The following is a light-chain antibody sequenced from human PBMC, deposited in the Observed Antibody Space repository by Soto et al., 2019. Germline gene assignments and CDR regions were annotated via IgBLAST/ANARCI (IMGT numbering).Light chain of an antibody. Sequence: DIPMTQSPSTLSASVGDRVSITCRASQSVSSWLAWYQRKPGKAPKLLIYKASTLQSGVPSRFSGSGSGTDFTLTISSLLPDDFATYYCQQYKSYPLTFGGGTKVEIK. V-gene: IGKV1-5*03. CDR1: QSVSSW. CDR3: QQYKSYPLT. CDR2: KAS. J-gene: IGKJ4*01.